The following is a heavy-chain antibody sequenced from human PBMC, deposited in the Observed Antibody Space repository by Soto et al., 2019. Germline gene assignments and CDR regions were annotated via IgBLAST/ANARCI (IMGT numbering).Heavy chain of an antibody. D-gene: IGHD6-13*01. Sequence: QVQLVQSGAEVKKAGSSVKVSCKVSGGTFSSYFINWVRQAPGQGLEWVGGIIPVFGTGSYAEKFQGRVTITADESTSTAYMELSRLRSDDTAGYYCARETPSAAAAYYYYGLDVWGQGTTVTVPS. J-gene: IGHJ6*02. CDR2: IIPVFGTG. CDR3: ARETPSAAAAYYYYGLDV. V-gene: IGHV1-69*01. CDR1: GGTFSSYF.